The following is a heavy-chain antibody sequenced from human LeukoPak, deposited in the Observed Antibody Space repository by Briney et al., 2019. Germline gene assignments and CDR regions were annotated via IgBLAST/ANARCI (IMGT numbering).Heavy chain of an antibody. D-gene: IGHD4-17*01. CDR2: ISYDGSNK. CDR3: ARDGCNYGDCEDFDY. CDR1: GFTFSSYA. J-gene: IGHJ4*02. Sequence: GGSLRLSCAASGFTFSSYAMHWVRQAPGKGLEWVAVISYDGSNKYYADSVKGRFTISRDNSKNTLYLQMNSLRAEDTAVYYCARDGCNYGDCEDFDYWGQGTLVTVSS. V-gene: IGHV3-30-3*01.